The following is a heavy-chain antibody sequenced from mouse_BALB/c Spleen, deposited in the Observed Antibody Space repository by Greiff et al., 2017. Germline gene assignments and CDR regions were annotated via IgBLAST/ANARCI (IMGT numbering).Heavy chain of an antibody. CDR3: ARGTDPWFAY. CDR1: GFTFTSYG. CDR2: IWAGGST. J-gene: IGHJ3*01. V-gene: IGHV2-9*02. Sequence: VQLMESGPGLVAPSQSLSITCTVSGFTFTSYGVHWVRQPPGKGLEWLGVIWAGGSTNYNSALMSRLSISKDNSKSQVFLKMNRLQTDDTAMYYCARGTDPWFAYWGQGTLVTVSA.